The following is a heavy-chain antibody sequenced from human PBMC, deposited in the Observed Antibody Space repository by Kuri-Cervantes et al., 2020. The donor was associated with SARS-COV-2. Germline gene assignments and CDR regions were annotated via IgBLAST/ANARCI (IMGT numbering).Heavy chain of an antibody. J-gene: IGHJ4*02. Sequence: SETLSLTCTVSGGSISSYYWSWIRQPPGKGLEWIGEINHSGSTNYNPSLKSRVTISVDTSKNQFSLKLSSVTAADTAVYYCARNPNSGPFDYWGQGTLVTVSS. D-gene: IGHD6-19*01. CDR2: INHSGST. CDR3: ARNPNSGPFDY. V-gene: IGHV4-34*01. CDR1: GGSISSYY.